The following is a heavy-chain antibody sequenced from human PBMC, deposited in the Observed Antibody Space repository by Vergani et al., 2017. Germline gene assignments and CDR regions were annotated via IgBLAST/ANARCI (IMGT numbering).Heavy chain of an antibody. V-gene: IGHV3-48*03. CDR1: GFTFRSYE. Sequence: EVQVVESGGGLVQPGGSLRLSCAGSGFTFRSYEMNWVRQAPGKGLEWVSYISSSGSTIYYADSVKGRFTISRDNAKNSLYLQMNSLRAEDTAVYYCARASITINQNWFDPWGQGTLVTVSS. CDR3: ARASITINQNWFDP. D-gene: IGHD3-3*01. J-gene: IGHJ5*02. CDR2: ISSSGSTI.